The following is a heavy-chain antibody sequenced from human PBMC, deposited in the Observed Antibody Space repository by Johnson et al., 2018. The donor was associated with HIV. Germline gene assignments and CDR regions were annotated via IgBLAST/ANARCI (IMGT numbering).Heavy chain of an antibody. Sequence: VQLVESGGGLVKPGGSLRLSCAASGFTFNDAWMSWVRQVPGKGLEWVGRIKSKTDGGTTDYAAPVKDRFTISRDDSKNPLYLQMNRLKTEDSAVYDCVSGSYFTFDIWGQGTMVTVSS. V-gene: IGHV3-15*01. CDR1: GFTFNDAW. CDR2: IKSKTDGGTT. D-gene: IGHD1-26*01. J-gene: IGHJ3*02. CDR3: VSGSYFTFDI.